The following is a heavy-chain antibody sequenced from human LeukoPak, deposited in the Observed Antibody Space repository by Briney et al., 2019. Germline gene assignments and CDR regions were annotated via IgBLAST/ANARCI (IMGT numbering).Heavy chain of an antibody. D-gene: IGHD5-24*01. CDR3: ARARWYSSDY. Sequence: GGSLRLSCAASGFTLDDYGMSWVRQAPGKGLEWVSGINWNGGSTGYVDSVKGRFTISRDNAKNTLYLQMNSLRAEDTAVYYCARARWYSSDYWGQGTLVTVSS. CDR1: GFTLDDYG. V-gene: IGHV3-20*04. CDR2: INWNGGST. J-gene: IGHJ4*02.